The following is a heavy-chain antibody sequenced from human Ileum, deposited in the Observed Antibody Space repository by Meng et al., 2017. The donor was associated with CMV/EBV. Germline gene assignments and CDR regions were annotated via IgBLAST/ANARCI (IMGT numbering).Heavy chain of an antibody. CDR2: IQVIGHT. Sequence: SDPGLVKPSATPSLTCIVSAASIKNYNWNWVRQPAGQGLEWIGLIQVIGHTVYNPSLKSRVTVSLDASKSQFSLTLNSVTAADTATYYCAGSRPGGGACDYWGQGILVTVSS. D-gene: IGHD3-16*01. CDR1: AASIKNYN. CDR3: AGSRPGGGACDY. J-gene: IGHJ4*02. V-gene: IGHV4-4*07.